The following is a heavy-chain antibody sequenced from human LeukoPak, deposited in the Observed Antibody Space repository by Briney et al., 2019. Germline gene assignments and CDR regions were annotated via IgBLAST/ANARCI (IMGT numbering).Heavy chain of an antibody. Sequence: SETLSLTCTVSGGSISSHYWSWIRQPPGKGLEWIWYIYYSGSTNYNPSLKSRVTISVDTSKNQFSLKLSSVTAADTAVYYCARVADGLQNRGRNDPDPYYFDYWGQGSLVTVSS. D-gene: IGHD1-1*01. CDR2: IYYSGST. CDR1: GGSISSHY. V-gene: IGHV4-59*11. J-gene: IGHJ4*02. CDR3: ARVADGLQNRGRNDPDPYYFDY.